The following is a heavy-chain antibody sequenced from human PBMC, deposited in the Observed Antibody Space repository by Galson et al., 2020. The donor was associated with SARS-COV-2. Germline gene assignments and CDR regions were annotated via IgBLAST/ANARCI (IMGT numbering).Heavy chain of an antibody. CDR3: ARVRSSSWCFDY. Sequence: QLGESLKISCAASGFTFSSYWMSWVRQAPGKGLEWVANIKQDGSEKYYVDSVKGRFTISRDNAKNSLYLQMNSLRAEDTAVYYCARVRSSSWCFDYWGQGTLVTVSS. V-gene: IGHV3-7*01. J-gene: IGHJ4*02. CDR2: IKQDGSEK. D-gene: IGHD6-13*01. CDR1: GFTFSSYW.